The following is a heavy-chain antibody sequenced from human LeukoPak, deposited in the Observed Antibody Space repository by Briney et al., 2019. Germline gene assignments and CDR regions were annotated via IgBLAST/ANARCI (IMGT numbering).Heavy chain of an antibody. J-gene: IGHJ5*02. CDR2: IYYSGST. CDR3: ARDAVGSTSCYKCRWFDP. Sequence: NPSETLSLTCTVSGGSISSYYWSWIRQPPGKGLEWIGYIYYSGSTNHNPSLKSRVTISVDTSKNQFSLKLSSVTAADTAVYYCARDAVGSTSCYKCRWFDPWGQGTLVTVSS. V-gene: IGHV4-59*01. D-gene: IGHD2-2*02. CDR1: GGSISSYY.